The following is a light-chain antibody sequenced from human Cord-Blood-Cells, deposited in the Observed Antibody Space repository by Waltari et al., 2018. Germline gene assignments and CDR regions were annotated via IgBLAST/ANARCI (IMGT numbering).Light chain of an antibody. Sequence: QSALTQPASVSGSPGQSITLSCPGTSSDVGCYNLVSWYQQHPGKAPKLMIYEGSKRPSGVSNRFSGSKSGNTASLTISGLQAEDEADYYCCSYAGSWVFGGGTKLTVL. CDR1: SSDVGCYNL. V-gene: IGLV2-23*01. CDR3: CSYAGSWV. CDR2: EGS. J-gene: IGLJ3*02.